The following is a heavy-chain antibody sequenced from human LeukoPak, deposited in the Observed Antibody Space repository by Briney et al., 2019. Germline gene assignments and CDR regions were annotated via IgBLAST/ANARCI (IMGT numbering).Heavy chain of an antibody. CDR2: IFYSGST. CDR3: ARSVVMKQIVVDYELPDY. CDR1: GGSISNYY. Sequence: SETLSLTCTVSGGSISNYYWSWIRQPPGKELEWIEYIFYSGSTNYNPSLKSRVTISVDTSKNQFSLKLSSVTAADTAVYYCARSVVMKQIVVDYELPDYWGQGTLVTVSS. D-gene: IGHD3-22*01. J-gene: IGHJ4*02. V-gene: IGHV4-59*12.